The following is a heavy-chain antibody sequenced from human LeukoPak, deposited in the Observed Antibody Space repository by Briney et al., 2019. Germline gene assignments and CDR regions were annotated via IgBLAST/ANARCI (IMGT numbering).Heavy chain of an antibody. CDR1: GFTFSDRY. Sequence: GGSLRLSCAASGFTFSDRYMDWVRQAPGKGLEWVGRTRNKADSYITEYAASVKGRFTISRDNSKNSLYLQMNSLKTEDTAVYYCAMDFDYGDGFDYWGQGTLVTVSS. J-gene: IGHJ4*02. CDR3: AMDFDYGDGFDY. CDR2: TRNKADSYIT. D-gene: IGHD4-17*01. V-gene: IGHV3-72*01.